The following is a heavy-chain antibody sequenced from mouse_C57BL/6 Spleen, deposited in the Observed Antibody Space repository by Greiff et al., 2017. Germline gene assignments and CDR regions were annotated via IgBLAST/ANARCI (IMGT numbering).Heavy chain of an antibody. V-gene: IGHV5-15*01. CDR3: ARRATSSWYAMDY. CDR1: GFTFSDYG. J-gene: IGHJ4*01. D-gene: IGHD1-1*01. Sequence: EVKLVESGGGLVQPGGSLKLSCAASGFTFSDYGMAWVRQAPRKGPEWVAFISNLAYSIYYADTVTGRFTIYRENAKNTLYLEMSSLRSEDTAMYYCARRATSSWYAMDYWGQGTSVTVSS. CDR2: ISNLAYSI.